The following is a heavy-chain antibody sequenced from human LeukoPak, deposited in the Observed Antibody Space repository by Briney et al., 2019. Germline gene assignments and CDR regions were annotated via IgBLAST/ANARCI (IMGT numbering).Heavy chain of an antibody. CDR2: IKQDGSEK. J-gene: IGHJ6*03. CDR3: ARDEGDRITMVRGNHHYYMDV. CDR1: GFTFSSYW. V-gene: IGHV3-7*01. Sequence: GGSLRLSCAASGFTFSSYWMSWVRQAPGKGLEWVANIKQDGSEKYYVDSVKGRFTISRDNAKNSLYLQMNSLRAEDTAVYYCARDEGDRITMVRGNHHYYMDVWGKGTTVTVSS. D-gene: IGHD3-10*01.